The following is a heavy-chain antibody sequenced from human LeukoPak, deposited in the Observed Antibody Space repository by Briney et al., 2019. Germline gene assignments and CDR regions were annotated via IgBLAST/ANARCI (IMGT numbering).Heavy chain of an antibody. CDR3: ARGDYGDFRVFYTLFDY. CDR1: GYSFTTYW. Sequence: GESLKISCKGSGYSFTTYWIGWVRQMPGKGLEWMGILYPGDSHTRYSPSFEGQVTISVDKSISTAYLQWSSLKASDTAMYYCARGDYGDFRVFYTLFDYWGQGTLVTVSS. J-gene: IGHJ4*02. D-gene: IGHD4-17*01. CDR2: LYPGDSHT. V-gene: IGHV5-51*01.